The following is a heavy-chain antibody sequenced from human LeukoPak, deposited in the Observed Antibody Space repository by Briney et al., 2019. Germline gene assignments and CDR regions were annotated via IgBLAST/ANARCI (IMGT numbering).Heavy chain of an antibody. J-gene: IGHJ4*02. CDR3: ARVGEGAAKD. D-gene: IGHD1-26*01. Sequence: GGSLRLSCVASGFTIDDYAMHWVRQASGKGLEWVSVIYSDGRTYYADSVKGRFTISRDNSKNTLYLQMNSLRAEDTAVYYCARVGEGAAKDWGQGTLVTVSS. CDR2: IYSDGRT. CDR1: GFTIDDYA. V-gene: IGHV3-53*01.